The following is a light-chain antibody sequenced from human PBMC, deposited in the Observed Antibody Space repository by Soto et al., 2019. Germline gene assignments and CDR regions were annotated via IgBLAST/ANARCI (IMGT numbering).Light chain of an antibody. J-gene: IGLJ2*01. CDR3: CSYAGRSTLL. CDR2: EGT. Sequence: QSALTQPASVSGSPGQSITISCTGTSSDVGSYDLVSWYQQYPGKAPKLMIYEGTKRPSGVSDRFSGSKSGNTASLTISGLQAEDEADYYCCSYAGRSTLLFGGGTQLTVL. V-gene: IGLV2-23*01. CDR1: SSDVGSYDL.